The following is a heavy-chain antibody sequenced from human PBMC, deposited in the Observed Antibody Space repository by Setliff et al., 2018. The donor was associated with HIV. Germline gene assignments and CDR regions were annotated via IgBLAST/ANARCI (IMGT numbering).Heavy chain of an antibody. Sequence: SETLSLTCTVSGGSISSGSYYWSWIRQPAGKGLEWIGHIFTSGSTNYNPSLKSRVTISGDTSKNHFSLKLSSVTAADTAVYYCARDPVLAVAGSGDWFDPWGQGTLVTVSS. D-gene: IGHD6-19*01. CDR2: IFTSGST. CDR3: ARDPVLAVAGSGDWFDP. J-gene: IGHJ5*02. V-gene: IGHV4-61*09. CDR1: GGSISSGSYY.